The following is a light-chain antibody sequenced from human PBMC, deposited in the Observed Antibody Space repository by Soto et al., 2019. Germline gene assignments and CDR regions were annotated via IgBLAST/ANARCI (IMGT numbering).Light chain of an antibody. CDR3: QQYDIYPLT. J-gene: IGKJ4*01. CDR1: QSIHNL. CDR2: DVS. V-gene: IGKV1-5*01. Sequence: SHIAHVSSTLSASVGEGVTNTCRASQSIHNLLAWYQQKPGKAPKFLIYDVSTLESGVPSRFSGSGSGTEFTLTISSLQPEDFATYYCQQYDIYPLTFGGGTKVDI.